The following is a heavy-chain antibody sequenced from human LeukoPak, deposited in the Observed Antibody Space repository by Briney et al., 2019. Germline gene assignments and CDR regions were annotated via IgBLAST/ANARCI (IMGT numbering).Heavy chain of an antibody. CDR2: ICGGGETT. CDR1: GFTFNNYA. CDR3: ARDYADYVGYFFFDY. Sequence: GGSLRLSCAASGFTFNNYAMNWVRQAPGKGLESVSSICGGGETTYYADSAKGRFTISRDNSQNTLYLQMNSLRAEDTAVYYCARDYADYVGYFFFDYWGQGTLVTVSS. D-gene: IGHD4-17*01. J-gene: IGHJ4*02. V-gene: IGHV3-23*01.